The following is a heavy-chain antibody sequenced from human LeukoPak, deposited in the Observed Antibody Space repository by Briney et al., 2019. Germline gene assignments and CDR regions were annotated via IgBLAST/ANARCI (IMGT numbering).Heavy chain of an antibody. J-gene: IGHJ4*02. CDR3: VREVFLEWSPCLDY. D-gene: IGHD3-3*01. V-gene: IGHV3-30*03. CDR1: GFTFSSYG. Sequence: PGRSLRFSCAASGFTFSSYGMHWVRQAPGKGLDWLAVISYDGSNKFYADSVRGRFTISRDNSKNTLYLQMNSLRTDDTAVYYCVREVFLEWSPCLDYWGQGTLVTVSS. CDR2: ISYDGSNK.